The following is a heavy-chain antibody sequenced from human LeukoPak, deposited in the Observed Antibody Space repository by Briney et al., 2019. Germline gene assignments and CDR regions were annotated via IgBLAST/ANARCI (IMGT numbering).Heavy chain of an antibody. V-gene: IGHV4-59*11. Sequence: SETLSLTCTVSGGSISSHCWSWIRQPPGKGLEWIGYIYYSGSTNYNPSLKSRVTISVDTSKNQFSLKLSSVTAADTAVYYCARVWYDPLPNYMDVWGKGTTVTVSS. CDR3: ARVWYDPLPNYMDV. D-gene: IGHD3-3*01. CDR2: IYYSGST. J-gene: IGHJ6*03. CDR1: GGSISSHC.